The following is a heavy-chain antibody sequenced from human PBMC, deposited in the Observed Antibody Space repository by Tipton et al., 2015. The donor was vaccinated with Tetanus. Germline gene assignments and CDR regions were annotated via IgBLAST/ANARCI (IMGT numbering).Heavy chain of an antibody. D-gene: IGHD4-17*01. V-gene: IGHV5-51*03. CDR2: IYPGDSDT. Sequence: QSGPEVKKPGESLKISCKGSGYSFTSYWIGWVRQMPGKGLEWMGIIYPGDSDTRYSPSFQGQVTISADKSISTAYLQWSSLKASDPAMYYCARLLGADYGDLYYFDYWGQGTLVTVSS. CDR1: GYSFTSYW. CDR3: ARLLGADYGDLYYFDY. J-gene: IGHJ4*02.